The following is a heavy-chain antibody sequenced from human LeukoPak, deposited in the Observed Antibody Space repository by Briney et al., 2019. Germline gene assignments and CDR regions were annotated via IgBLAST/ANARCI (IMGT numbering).Heavy chain of an antibody. CDR1: GGTFSSYA. Sequence: GASVKVSCKASGGTFSSYAISWVRQAPGQGLEWMGRIIPIFGTANYAQKFQGRVTITTDESTSTAYMELSSLRSEGTAVYYCAISYYYDSSGYLVDYWGQGTLVTVSS. V-gene: IGHV1-69*05. J-gene: IGHJ4*02. CDR2: IIPIFGTA. D-gene: IGHD3-22*01. CDR3: AISYYYDSSGYLVDY.